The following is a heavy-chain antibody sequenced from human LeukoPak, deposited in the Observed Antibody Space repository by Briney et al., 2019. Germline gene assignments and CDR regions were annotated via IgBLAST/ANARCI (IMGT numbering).Heavy chain of an antibody. D-gene: IGHD6-19*01. V-gene: IGHV3-21*04. CDR3: AKDSKAVARGYYDY. Sequence: GGSLRLSCAASGFTFSSYSMNWVRQAPGKGLEWVSSISSSSSYIYYADSVKGRFTISRDNAKNSLYLQMNSLRAEDTALYYCAKDSKAVARGYYDYWGQGTLVTVSS. J-gene: IGHJ4*02. CDR1: GFTFSSYS. CDR2: ISSSSSYI.